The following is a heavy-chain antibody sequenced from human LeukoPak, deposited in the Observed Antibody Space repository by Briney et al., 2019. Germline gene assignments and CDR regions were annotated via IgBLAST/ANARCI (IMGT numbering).Heavy chain of an antibody. J-gene: IGHJ4*02. V-gene: IGHV3-23*01. D-gene: IGHD6-13*01. CDR1: GFTFSSYA. CDR2: IIGRDGRT. Sequence: PGGSLRLSCAASGFTFSSYAMSWVRQAPGKGLEWVSAIIGRDGRTYYTDSVKGRFTISRDNSKNTLYLQMYSLRAEDTAVYYCSTSPSFGSSWYQFNYWGQGALVIVSS. CDR3: STSPSFGSSWYQFNY.